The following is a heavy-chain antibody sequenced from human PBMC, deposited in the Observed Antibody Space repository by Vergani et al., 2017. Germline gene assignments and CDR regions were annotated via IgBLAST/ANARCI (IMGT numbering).Heavy chain of an antibody. D-gene: IGHD3-3*01. CDR1: GFTFSSYE. V-gene: IGHV3-48*03. CDR3: ARGGSYYDFWSGYHRFDY. CDR2: ISSSGSTI. J-gene: IGHJ4*02. Sequence: EVQLVESGGGLVQPGGSLRLSCAASGFTFSSYEMNWVRQAPGKGLEWVSYISSSGSTIYYADSVKGRFTIPRDNAKNSLYLQMNSLRAEDTAVYYCARGGSYYDFWSGYHRFDYWGQGTLVTVSS.